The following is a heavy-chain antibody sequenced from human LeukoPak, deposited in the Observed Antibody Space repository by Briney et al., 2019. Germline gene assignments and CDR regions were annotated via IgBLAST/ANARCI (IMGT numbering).Heavy chain of an antibody. CDR1: GFTSSSYA. CDR2: ISSSSKYI. CDR3: ARGVEWEPPDY. Sequence: PGRSLRLSCAASGFTSSSYAMHWVRQAPGKGLEWVSCISSSSKYIYYADSVKGRFTISRDNAKNSLYLQMNSLRAEDTAVYYCARGVEWEPPDYWGQGTLVTVSS. V-gene: IGHV3-21*01. D-gene: IGHD1-26*01. J-gene: IGHJ4*02.